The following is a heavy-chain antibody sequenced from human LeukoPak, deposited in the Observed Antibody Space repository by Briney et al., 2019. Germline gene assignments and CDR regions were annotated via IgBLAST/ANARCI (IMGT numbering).Heavy chain of an antibody. V-gene: IGHV3-7*01. CDR1: GFTVSSNY. CDR3: VRDGDTSGYTN. Sequence: GGSLRLSCAASGFTVSSNYMSWVRQAPGKGLEWVANIKQDGSEKYYVDSVKGRFTISRDNAKSSLYLQMNSLRAEDTAVYSCVRDGDTSGYTNWGQGTLVTVSS. CDR2: IKQDGSEK. D-gene: IGHD3-22*01. J-gene: IGHJ4*02.